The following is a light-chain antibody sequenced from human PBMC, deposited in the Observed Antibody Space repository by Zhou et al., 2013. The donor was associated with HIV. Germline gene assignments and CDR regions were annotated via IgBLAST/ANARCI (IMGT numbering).Light chain of an antibody. V-gene: IGKV1-39*01. Sequence: DIQMTQSPSSLSASVGDRVTITCRASQSISSYLNWYQQKPGKAPKLLIYAASSLQSGVPSRFSGSGSGTDFTLTISSLQPEDFATYYCHQYDSYPLTFGGGTKVEIK. J-gene: IGKJ4*01. CDR1: QSISSY. CDR2: AAS. CDR3: HQYDSYPLT.